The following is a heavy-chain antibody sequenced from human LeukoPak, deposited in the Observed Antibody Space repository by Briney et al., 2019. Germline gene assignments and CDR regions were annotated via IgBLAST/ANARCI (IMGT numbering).Heavy chain of an antibody. CDR1: GGSISSSSYY. J-gene: IGHJ4*02. CDR2: IYYSGYT. Sequence: SETLSLTCTVSGGSISSSSYYWGWIRQPPGKGLERIGSIYYSGYTYYNASVESRVTISVDTSKNQFSLKLSSVTAADTAVYYCAKHYMGSYDNRGLDYWGQGTLVTVSS. D-gene: IGHD3-10*01. CDR3: AKHYMGSYDNRGLDY. V-gene: IGHV4-39*01.